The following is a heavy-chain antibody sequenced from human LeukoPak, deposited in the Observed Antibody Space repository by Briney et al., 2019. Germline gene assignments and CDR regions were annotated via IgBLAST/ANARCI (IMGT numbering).Heavy chain of an antibody. V-gene: IGHV3-23*01. J-gene: IGHJ4*02. CDR2: ISGSGGST. Sequence: GGSLRLSCAASGFTFSSYAMSWVRQAPGKGLEWVSAISGSGGSTYYADSVKGRFTISRDNSKNTLYLQMNSLRAEDTAVYYCATAPCGDYSFDYWGQGTLVTVSS. D-gene: IGHD4-17*01. CDR3: ATAPCGDYSFDY. CDR1: GFTFSSYA.